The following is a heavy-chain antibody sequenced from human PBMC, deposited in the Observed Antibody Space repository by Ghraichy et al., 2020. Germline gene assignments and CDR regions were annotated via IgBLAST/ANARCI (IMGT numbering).Heavy chain of an antibody. CDR3: AGGGWGDFWSGYSDS. CDR2: INHSGST. D-gene: IGHD3-3*01. V-gene: IGHV4-34*01. CDR1: GGSFSGYY. Sequence: SQTLSLTCGVYGGSFSGYYWSWIRQPPGKGLEWIGEINHSGSTNYNPSLKSRATISADTSKKQFSLKLNSVTAADTAVYYCAGGGWGDFWSGYSDSWGQGTLVTVSS. J-gene: IGHJ5*01.